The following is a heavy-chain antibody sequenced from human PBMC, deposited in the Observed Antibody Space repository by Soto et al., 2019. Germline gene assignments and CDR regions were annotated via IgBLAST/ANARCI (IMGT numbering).Heavy chain of an antibody. CDR3: ARGGGVGVAGSAAFDM. V-gene: IGHV1-2*02. D-gene: IGHD3-3*01. J-gene: IGHJ3*02. CDR1: GYPVTAYY. CDR2: INPATGAA. Sequence: QLHLVQSGAVVKKPGASVTVYCSASGYPVTAYYMHWVRQAPGRGLEWMGGINPATGAAKYTQTFQGRVTMTRDTSTSTVFMELGGLTSEDPAVFYCARGGGVGVAGSAAFDMWGQGTLVTVSS.